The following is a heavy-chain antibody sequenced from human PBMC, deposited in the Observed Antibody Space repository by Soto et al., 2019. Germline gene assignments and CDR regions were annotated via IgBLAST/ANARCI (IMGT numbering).Heavy chain of an antibody. J-gene: IGHJ4*02. D-gene: IGHD3-3*01. CDR1: GGTFSSYA. Sequence: QVQLVQSGAEVKKPGSSVKVSCKASGGTFSSYAISWVRQAPGQGLEWMGGIIPIFGTANYAQKFQGRVTITADESTSTAYMDLSSLRSEDTAVYYCARRGYYDFWSGYPYYFDYWGQGTLVTVSS. V-gene: IGHV1-69*12. CDR2: IIPIFGTA. CDR3: ARRGYYDFWSGYPYYFDY.